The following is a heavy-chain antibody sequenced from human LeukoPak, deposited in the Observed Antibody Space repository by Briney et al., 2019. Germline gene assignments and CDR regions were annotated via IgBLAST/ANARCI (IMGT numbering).Heavy chain of an antibody. V-gene: IGHV1-69*05. J-gene: IGHJ6*03. D-gene: IGHD3-10*01. CDR2: IIPFFGTE. CDR3: ASSLWCGELIFGYYYCMDV. Sequence: SVKVSCKASGGTFSRYDISWVRQAPGQGLEWMGGIIPFFGTENYAQKFQGRVTITTDESTSTAYMELSSLRSEDTAVYYCASSLWCGELIFGYYYCMDVWGKGTTVTVSS. CDR1: GGTFSRYD.